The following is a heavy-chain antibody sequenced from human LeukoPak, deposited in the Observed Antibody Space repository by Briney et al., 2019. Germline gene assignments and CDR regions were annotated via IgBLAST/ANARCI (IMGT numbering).Heavy chain of an antibody. CDR3: ARQPSYSSGSIDY. V-gene: IGHV4-34*01. Sequence: SETLSLTCAVYGGSFSGYYWSWIRQPPGKGLEWIGEINHSGSTNYNPSLKSRVTISVDTSKNQFSLKLSSVTAADTAVYYCARQPSYSSGSIDYWGQGTLVTVSS. CDR1: GGSFSGYY. D-gene: IGHD6-19*01. CDR2: INHSGST. J-gene: IGHJ4*02.